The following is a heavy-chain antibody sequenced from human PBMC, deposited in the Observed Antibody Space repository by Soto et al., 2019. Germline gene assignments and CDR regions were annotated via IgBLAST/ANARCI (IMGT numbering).Heavy chain of an antibody. Sequence: QVQLQESGPGLVKPSETLSLTCTVSGGSVSSDTHYWSWIRQPPGERLEWIAFIYSSGSTNYNPSLKSRVTMSVDTSKNQFSLKLRSVIVADTAVYHCARFVRSCSGTTCYTRADVWGQGTTVTVSS. J-gene: IGHJ6*02. CDR1: GGSVSSDTHY. D-gene: IGHD2-2*02. CDR2: IYSSGST. V-gene: IGHV4-61*01. CDR3: ARFVRSCSGTTCYTRADV.